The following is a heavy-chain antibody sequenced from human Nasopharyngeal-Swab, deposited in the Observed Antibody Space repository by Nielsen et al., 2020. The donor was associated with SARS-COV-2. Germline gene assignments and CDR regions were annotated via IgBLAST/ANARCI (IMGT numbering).Heavy chain of an antibody. D-gene: IGHD5-24*01. J-gene: IGHJ3*02. CDR1: GFTFSSYA. CDR3: ARGPMATILGGAFDI. Sequence: GGSLRLSCAASGFTFSSYAMHWVRQAPGKGLEYVSAISSNGGSTYYANSVKGRFTISRDNSKNTLYLQMGSLRAEDMAVYYCARGPMATILGGAFDIWGQGTMVTVSS. V-gene: IGHV3-64*01. CDR2: ISSNGGST.